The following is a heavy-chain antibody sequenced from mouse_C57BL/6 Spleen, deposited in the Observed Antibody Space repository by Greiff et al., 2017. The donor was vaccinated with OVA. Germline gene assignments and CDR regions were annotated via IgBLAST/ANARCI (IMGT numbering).Heavy chain of an antibody. CDR2: INPSTGGT. Sequence: EVQGVESGPELVKPGASVKISCKASGYSFTGYYMNWVKQSPEKSLEWIGEINPSTGGTTYNQKFKAKATLTVDKSSSTAYMQLKSLTSEDSAVYYCVFYYGSSYVGFAYWGQGTLVTVSA. D-gene: IGHD1-1*01. CDR1: GYSFTGYY. J-gene: IGHJ3*01. CDR3: VFYYGSSYVGFAY. V-gene: IGHV1-42*01.